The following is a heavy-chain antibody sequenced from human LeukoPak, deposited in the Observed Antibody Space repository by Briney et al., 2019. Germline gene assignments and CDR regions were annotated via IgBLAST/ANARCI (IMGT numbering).Heavy chain of an antibody. Sequence: PSETLPLTCTVSGGSISSYYWSWIRQPPGKGLEWIGYIYYSGSTNYNPSLKSRVTISVDTSKNQFSLKLSSVTAADTAVYYCARHAYGSGSCFDYWGQGTLVTVSS. CDR1: GGSISSYY. V-gene: IGHV4-59*08. CDR2: IYYSGST. J-gene: IGHJ4*02. D-gene: IGHD3-10*01. CDR3: ARHAYGSGSCFDY.